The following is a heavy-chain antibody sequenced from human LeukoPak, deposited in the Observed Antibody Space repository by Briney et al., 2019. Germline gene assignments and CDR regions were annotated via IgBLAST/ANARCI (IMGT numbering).Heavy chain of an antibody. CDR2: INPSGGST. V-gene: IGHV1-46*01. D-gene: IGHD2-2*01. J-gene: IGHJ4*02. Sequence: ASVKVSCKASGYTFTNYYIHWVRQAPGQGLEWMGIINPSGGSTSYAQNFQGRVTMTRDTSTSTVYMELSRLRSDDTAVYYCASYISGGYQLLKYYFDYWGQGTLVTVSS. CDR3: ASYISGGYQLLKYYFDY. CDR1: GYTFTNYY.